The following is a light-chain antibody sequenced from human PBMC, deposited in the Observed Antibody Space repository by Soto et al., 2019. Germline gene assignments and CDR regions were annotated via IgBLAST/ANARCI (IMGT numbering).Light chain of an antibody. J-gene: IGKJ1*01. CDR2: DAS. V-gene: IGKV3-20*01. Sequence: IVLTQSPATLSVSPGETATLSCRASENINTYLAWYQQKPGQAPKLLIYDASNRATGIPDRFSGSGSGTDFTLTISRLEPEDVVVYYCQQYGGLPRTFGQGTKVDIK. CDR3: QQYGGLPRT. CDR1: ENINTY.